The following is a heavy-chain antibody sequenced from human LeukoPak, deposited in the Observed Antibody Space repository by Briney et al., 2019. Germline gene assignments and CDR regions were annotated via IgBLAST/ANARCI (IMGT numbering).Heavy chain of an antibody. CDR1: GFTFSSYW. V-gene: IGHV3-74*01. D-gene: IGHD3-10*01. Sequence: GGSLRLSCAASGFTFSSYWMHWVRQTPGKGLMWVARIKSEGSTIYADSVQGRFTISRDNAKNTVYLQMNSLRVDDTAIYYCTRAITYFYGSVTYDWFDSWGQGTRVTVSS. J-gene: IGHJ5*01. CDR3: TRAITYFYGSVTYDWFDS. CDR2: IKSEGST.